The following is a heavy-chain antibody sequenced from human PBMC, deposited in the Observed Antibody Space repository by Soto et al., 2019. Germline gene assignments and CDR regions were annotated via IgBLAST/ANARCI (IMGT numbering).Heavy chain of an antibody. CDR1: GFTFSSYG. CDR2: ISYDGSNK. D-gene: IGHD3-22*01. CDR3: ARDLGTMIYLDAFDI. J-gene: IGHJ3*02. Sequence: QVQLVESGGGVVQPGRSLRLSCAASGFTFSSYGMHWVRQAPGKGLEWVAVISYDGSNKYYADSVKGRFTISRDNSKNTMYLQMNGLRAENTAVYYCARDLGTMIYLDAFDIWGQGTMVTVSS. V-gene: IGHV3-30*03.